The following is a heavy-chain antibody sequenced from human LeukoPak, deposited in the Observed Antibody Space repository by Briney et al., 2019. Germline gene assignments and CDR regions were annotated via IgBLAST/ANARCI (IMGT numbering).Heavy chain of an antibody. D-gene: IGHD1-7*01. J-gene: IGHJ4*02. CDR3: ATGSSYPPGELDY. V-gene: IGHV4-59*02. Sequence: SETLSLTCTVSGGSVSNNYWSWVRQPPGKGLEYIGYIYHSGTTNYNPSLKSRVTMSLDTSKNQFSLKLSSVTAADTALYYCATGSSYPPGELDYWGQGSLVTVSS. CDR1: GGSVSNNY. CDR2: IYHSGTT.